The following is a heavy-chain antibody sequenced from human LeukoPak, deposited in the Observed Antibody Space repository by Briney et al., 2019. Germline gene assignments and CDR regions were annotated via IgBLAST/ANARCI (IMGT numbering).Heavy chain of an antibody. CDR3: AREQQLALGAFDY. D-gene: IGHD6-6*01. CDR1: GGTFSSYA. V-gene: IGHV1-69*13. CDR2: IIPIFGTA. Sequence: SVKVSCKASGGTFSSYAISWVRQAPGQGLEWMGGIIPIFGTANYAQKFQGRVTITADESTSTAYMELSSLRSEDTAVYYCAREQQLALGAFDYWGQGTLVTVSS. J-gene: IGHJ4*02.